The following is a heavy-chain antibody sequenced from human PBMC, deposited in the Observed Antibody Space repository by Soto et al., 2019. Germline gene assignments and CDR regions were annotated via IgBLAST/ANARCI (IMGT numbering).Heavy chain of an antibody. Sequence: QVQLQESGPGLVKPSETLSLTCTVSGGSISGYYWSWIRQPPGKGLQWIGYIYSSGSTTYNPSLKSRVTISVDTSKNQFSLNLSSVTAADTAVYYWARQRRDFDYWGQGSLVTVSS. CDR1: GGSISGYY. J-gene: IGHJ4*02. V-gene: IGHV4-59*08. CDR2: IYSSGST. CDR3: ARQRRDFDY.